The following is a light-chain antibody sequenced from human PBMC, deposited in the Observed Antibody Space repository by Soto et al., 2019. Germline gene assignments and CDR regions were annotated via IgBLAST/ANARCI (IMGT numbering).Light chain of an antibody. CDR2: KAS. V-gene: IGKV1-5*03. CDR1: QSISSS. Sequence: DIWITHRVSNLSPNVGDRVTITFRDSQSISSSLAWYQQKPGKAHKLLIYKASSLESGVPSRFSGSGSGTEFTLTFSSLQPDDCANYYCQPSNIYCTFGQGTKG. J-gene: IGKJ1*01. CDR3: QPSNIYCT.